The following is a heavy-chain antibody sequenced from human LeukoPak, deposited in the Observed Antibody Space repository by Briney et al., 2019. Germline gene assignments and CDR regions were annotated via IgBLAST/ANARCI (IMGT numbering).Heavy chain of an antibody. J-gene: IGHJ4*02. CDR1: GGSISSSTYY. V-gene: IGHV4-39*07. D-gene: IGHD6-19*01. Sequence: PSETLSLTCTVSGGSISSSTYYWGWIRQPPGKGLEWIGNIYYSGNTYYNPSLKSRVAISVDTSKNQFSLKLSSVTAADTAVYYCASLRQWLRTQDGGYWGQGTLVTVSS. CDR2: IYYSGNT. CDR3: ASLRQWLRTQDGGY.